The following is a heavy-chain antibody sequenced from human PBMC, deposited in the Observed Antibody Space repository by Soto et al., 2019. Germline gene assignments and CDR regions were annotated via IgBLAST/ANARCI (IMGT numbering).Heavy chain of an antibody. V-gene: IGHV4-34*01. CDR1: GGSFSGYY. J-gene: IGHJ6*02. CDR3: ARRQQLGVRGLDV. D-gene: IGHD6-13*01. CDR2: INLSGST. Sequence: QVQLQQWGAGLLKPSETLSLTCAVYGGSFSGYYWNWIRQPPGKRLEWIGEINLSGSTNYNPSLKSRATISVDTSKNQFSLKMSSVTAADTAVYYCARRQQLGVRGLDVWGQGTTVTVSS.